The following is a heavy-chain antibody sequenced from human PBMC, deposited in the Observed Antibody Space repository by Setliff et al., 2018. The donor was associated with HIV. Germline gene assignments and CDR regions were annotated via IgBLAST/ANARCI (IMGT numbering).Heavy chain of an antibody. J-gene: IGHJ5*02. CDR2: IHTSGNT. D-gene: IGHD6-19*01. Sequence: SETLSLTCNVSGVSMSSGDYYWTWIRQPGGKGLQWIGRIHTSGNTTYNPSLKSRVTISVDTSKSQFSLKLSSLTAADTAVYYWARGRTQWPNNNYSGPWSLGTLVTVSS. V-gene: IGHV4-61*02. CDR3: ARGRTQWPNNNYSGP. CDR1: GVSMSSGDYY.